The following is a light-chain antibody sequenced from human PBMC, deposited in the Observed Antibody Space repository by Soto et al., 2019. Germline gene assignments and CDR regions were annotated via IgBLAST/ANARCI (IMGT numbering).Light chain of an antibody. Sequence: DIQMTQSPSSLSASVGDRVTITCQASQDISNYLNWYQQKPGKAPKLLIYDASNLETGVPSRFSGSGSGTDFTFTISSLQPEDIATYYCQQYDNPQPTFGGGTKVDIK. CDR2: DAS. V-gene: IGKV1-33*01. J-gene: IGKJ4*01. CDR3: QQYDNPQPT. CDR1: QDISNY.